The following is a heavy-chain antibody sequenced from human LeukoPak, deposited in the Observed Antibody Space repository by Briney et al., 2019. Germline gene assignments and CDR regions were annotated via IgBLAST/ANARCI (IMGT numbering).Heavy chain of an antibody. CDR2: ISYDGSNK. CDR3: AKDLWVYMTTTHGMDV. CDR1: GFTFSSYG. J-gene: IGHJ6*02. D-gene: IGHD4-17*01. Sequence: PGGSLRLSCAASGFTFSSYGMHWVRQASGKGLEWVAVISYDGSNKYYADSVKGRFTISRDNSKNTLYLQMNSLRAEDTAVYYCAKDLWVYMTTTHGMDVWGQGTTVTVSS. V-gene: IGHV3-30*18.